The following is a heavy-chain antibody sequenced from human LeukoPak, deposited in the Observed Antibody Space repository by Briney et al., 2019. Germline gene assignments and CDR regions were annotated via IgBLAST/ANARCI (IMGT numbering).Heavy chain of an antibody. CDR3: ASMKVSSRWLLFDY. Sequence: PGGSLTLSCAASGFTFASYWMGWVRQAPGKAREWVAHKKQDGSEKYYVDSVEGRFTISRDNAKNSLYLQMNSLRGEDTAVYYCASMKVSSRWLLFDYWGQGTLVTVSS. D-gene: IGHD6-13*01. CDR1: GFTFASYW. CDR2: KKQDGSEK. V-gene: IGHV3-7*01. J-gene: IGHJ4*02.